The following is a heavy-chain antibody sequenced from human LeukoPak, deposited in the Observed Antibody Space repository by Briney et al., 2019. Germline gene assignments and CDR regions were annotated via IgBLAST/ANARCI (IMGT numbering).Heavy chain of an antibody. V-gene: IGHV4-38-2*02. D-gene: IGHD1-26*01. CDR3: ARESALGVERVGGYFDY. CDR1: SYSIRNGYY. Sequence: SETLSLTCNVSSYSIRNGYYWGWVRQSPGRGLEWIGSIYYTGITYYNPSLKSRVTISIDTSKNQFSLKLTSVTATDTAVYYCARESALGVERVGGYFDYWGQGALVTVFS. J-gene: IGHJ4*02. CDR2: IYYTGIT.